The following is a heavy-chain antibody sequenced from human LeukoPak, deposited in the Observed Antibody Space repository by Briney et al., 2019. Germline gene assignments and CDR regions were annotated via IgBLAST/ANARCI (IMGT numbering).Heavy chain of an antibody. V-gene: IGHV4-34*01. CDR1: GGSFSGYY. Sequence: SETLSLTRAVYGGSFSGYYWSWIRQPPGKGLEWIGEINHSGSTNYNPSLKSRVTISVDTSKNQFSLKLSSVTAADTAVYYCARVGYGSGSYYNNAFDIWGQGTVVTVSS. CDR3: ARVGYGSGSYYNNAFDI. D-gene: IGHD3-10*01. J-gene: IGHJ3*02. CDR2: INHSGST.